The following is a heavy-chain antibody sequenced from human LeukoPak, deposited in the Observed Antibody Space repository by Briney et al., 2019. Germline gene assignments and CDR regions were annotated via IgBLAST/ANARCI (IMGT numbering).Heavy chain of an antibody. J-gene: IGHJ6*03. D-gene: IGHD3-3*01. CDR3: ARVAYYDFWSGYYSAYYYYMDV. V-gene: IGHV4-4*07. CDR2: IYTSGST. Sequence: PSETLSLTCTVSGGSITSYDWSWIRQPAGKGLEWIGRIYTSGSTKYNPSLKSRVTISVDTSKNQFSLKLSSVTAADTAVYYCARVAYYDFWSGYYSAYYYYMDVWGKGTTVTVSS. CDR1: GGSITSYD.